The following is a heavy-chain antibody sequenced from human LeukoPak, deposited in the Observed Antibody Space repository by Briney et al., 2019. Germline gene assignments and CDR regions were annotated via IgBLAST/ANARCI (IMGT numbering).Heavy chain of an antibody. CDR2: IYYSKST. CDR3: AREIAGGGYNAFDI. Sequence: PSETLSLTCTVSGGSISSYYWSWIRQPPGKGLEWIGYIYYSKSTNYNPSLKSRVTISVDTSKTHFSLKLSSVTAADTAFYYCAREIAGGGYNAFDIWGQGTMVTVSS. V-gene: IGHV4-59*12. D-gene: IGHD5-12*01. J-gene: IGHJ3*02. CDR1: GGSISSYY.